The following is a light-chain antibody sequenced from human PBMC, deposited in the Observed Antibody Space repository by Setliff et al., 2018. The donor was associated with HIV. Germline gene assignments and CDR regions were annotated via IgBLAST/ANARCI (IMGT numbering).Light chain of an antibody. V-gene: IGLV1-44*01. CDR1: SSNIGSNT. Sequence: QSVLTQPPSASGTSGQRVTISCSGGSSNIGSNTVNWYQQLPGTAPKLLIYSNNQRPSGVPDRFSGSKSGTSASLAISGLQSDDESDYYCAAWDDRLNGYVFGTGTKVTVL. J-gene: IGLJ1*01. CDR2: SNN. CDR3: AAWDDRLNGYV.